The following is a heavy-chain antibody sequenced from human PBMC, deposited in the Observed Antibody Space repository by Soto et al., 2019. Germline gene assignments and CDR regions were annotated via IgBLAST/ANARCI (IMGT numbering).Heavy chain of an antibody. CDR1: GGSISSYY. CDR2: IYYSGST. V-gene: IGHV4-59*08. CDR3: ARLGDRLVPAASYYYYYYMDV. J-gene: IGHJ6*03. Sequence: SETLSLTCTVSGGSISSYYWSWIRQPPGKGLEWIGYIYYSGSTNYNPSLKSRVTISVDTSKNQFSLKLSSVTAADTAVYYCARLGDRLVPAASYYYYYYMDVWGKGTTVTVSS. D-gene: IGHD2-2*01.